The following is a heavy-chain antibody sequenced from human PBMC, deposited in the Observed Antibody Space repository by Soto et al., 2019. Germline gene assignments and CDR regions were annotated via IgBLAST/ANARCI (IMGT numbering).Heavy chain of an antibody. CDR2: VAAGGGHT. CDR1: GFSFDKYA. CDR3: AKDRNYPRDQFHY. J-gene: IGHJ4*02. V-gene: IGHV3-23*01. D-gene: IGHD1-7*01. Sequence: GGSLRLSCVASGFSFDKYAMAWVRQAPGKGLEWVSHVAAGGGHTYYAESVKGRFTISRDNSKNTIFLHMDSLRAEDTAVYYCAKDRNYPRDQFHYWGQGTLVTVSS.